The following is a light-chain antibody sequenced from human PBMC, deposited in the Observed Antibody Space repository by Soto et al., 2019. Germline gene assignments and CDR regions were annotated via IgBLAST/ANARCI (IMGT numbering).Light chain of an antibody. CDR1: QTINSW. CDR2: KAS. CDR3: QHYDSIPYT. J-gene: IGKJ2*01. Sequence: DIQMTQSPSTLSASVRDRVTITCRASQTINSWLAWYQQRPGKAPRLLIYKASTLESGVPSRFSGSGSGTKFTLTISTLQPDDFANYYCQHYDSIPYTFGQGTKLDIK. V-gene: IGKV1-5*03.